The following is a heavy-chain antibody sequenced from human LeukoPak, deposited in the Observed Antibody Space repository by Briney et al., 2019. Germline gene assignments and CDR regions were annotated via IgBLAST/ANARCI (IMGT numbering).Heavy chain of an antibody. CDR2: ISSSSSTI. V-gene: IGHV3-48*01. Sequence: GGSLRLSCAASGFTFSSYSMNWVRQAPGKGQEWVSYISSSSSTIYYADSVKGRFTISRDNAKNSLYLQMNSLRADDTAVYYCARDRIYSEYYYGMDVWGQGTTVTVSS. J-gene: IGHJ6*02. D-gene: IGHD4-11*01. CDR1: GFTFSSYS. CDR3: ARDRIYSEYYYGMDV.